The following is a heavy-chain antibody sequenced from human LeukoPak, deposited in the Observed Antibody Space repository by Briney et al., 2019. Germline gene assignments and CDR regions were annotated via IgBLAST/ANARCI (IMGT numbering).Heavy chain of an antibody. V-gene: IGHV1-18*01. Sequence: GASVTVSCTASGYSFSSYGISWVRQAPGQGLEWMGWISGKNGHTNYAQKFQGRVTMTTDTSTSNAYMEVRSLTSDDTAVYYCAKDNSYDFWSGFYGSAYYYGMDVWGQGTTVIVSS. CDR1: GYSFSSYG. J-gene: IGHJ6*02. CDR2: ISGKNGHT. D-gene: IGHD3-3*01. CDR3: AKDNSYDFWSGFYGSAYYYGMDV.